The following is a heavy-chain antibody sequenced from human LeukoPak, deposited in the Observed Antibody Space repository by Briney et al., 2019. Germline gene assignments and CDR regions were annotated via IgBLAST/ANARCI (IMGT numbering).Heavy chain of an antibody. J-gene: IGHJ4*02. CDR3: ARSGSGYSYGAYFDY. V-gene: IGHV3-30*01. Sequence: GGSLRLSCAASGFTLSSYAMHWVRQAPGKGLEWVAVISYDGSNKYYADSVKGRFTISRDNSKNTLYLQMNSLRAEDTAVYYCARSGSGYSYGAYFDYWGQGTLVTVSS. CDR1: GFTLSSYA. D-gene: IGHD5-18*01. CDR2: ISYDGSNK.